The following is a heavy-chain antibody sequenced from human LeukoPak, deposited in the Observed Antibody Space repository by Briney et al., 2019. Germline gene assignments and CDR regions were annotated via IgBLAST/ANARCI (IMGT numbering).Heavy chain of an antibody. Sequence: GGSLRFSCAASGFTFSSYGMHWVRQAPGKGLEWVAVIWYDGSNKYYADSVKGRFTISRDNSKNTLYLQMNSLRAEDTAVYYCARAPTMIVVVNLDYGGQGTLVTVSS. D-gene: IGHD3-22*01. V-gene: IGHV3-33*01. CDR3: ARAPTMIVVVNLDY. CDR2: IWYDGSNK. J-gene: IGHJ4*02. CDR1: GFTFSSYG.